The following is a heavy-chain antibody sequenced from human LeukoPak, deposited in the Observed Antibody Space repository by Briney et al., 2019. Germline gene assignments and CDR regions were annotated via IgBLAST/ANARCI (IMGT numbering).Heavy chain of an antibody. CDR2: IYYSGST. V-gene: IGHV4-39*07. J-gene: IGHJ6*02. D-gene: IGHD3-10*01. CDR1: GFTFSSYA. CDR3: ARVNGGSGSNYYYYYGMDV. Sequence: GSLRLSCAASGFTFSSYAMSWVRQAPGKGLEWIGSIYYSGSTYYNPSLKSRVTISVDTSKNQFSLKLSSVTAADTAVYYCARVNGGSGSNYYYYYGMDVWGQGTTVTVSS.